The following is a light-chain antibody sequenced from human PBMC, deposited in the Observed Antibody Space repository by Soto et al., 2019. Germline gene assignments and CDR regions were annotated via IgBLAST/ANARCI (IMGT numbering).Light chain of an antibody. CDR2: DVS. CDR1: SSDVGGYNY. J-gene: IGLJ1*01. CDR3: SSYTCSSTYYG. V-gene: IGLV2-14*01. Sequence: QSALTQPASVSGSPGQSITISCTGTSSDVGGYNYVSWYQQHPGKAPKLMIYDVSNRPSWVSNRFSGSKSGNTASLTISGLKAEDEADYYCSSYTCSSTYYGFGTGTKLTVL.